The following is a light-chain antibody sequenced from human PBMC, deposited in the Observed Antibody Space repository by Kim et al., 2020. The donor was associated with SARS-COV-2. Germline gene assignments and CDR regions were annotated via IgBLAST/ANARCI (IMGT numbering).Light chain of an antibody. CDR1: SSNIGNNF. V-gene: IGLV1-51*01. CDR2: DNN. Sequence: GQNVPLPCSGSSSNIGNNFVSWYQQLPGTAPKLLIYDNNKRPSGIPDRFSGSKSGTSATLGITGLQTGDEADYYCGTWDSSLSAVVFGGGTKLTVL. CDR3: GTWDSSLSAVV. J-gene: IGLJ2*01.